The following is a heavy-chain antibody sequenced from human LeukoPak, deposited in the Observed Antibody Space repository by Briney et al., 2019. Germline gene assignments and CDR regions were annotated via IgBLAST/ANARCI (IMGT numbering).Heavy chain of an antibody. J-gene: IGHJ4*02. D-gene: IGHD6-13*01. V-gene: IGHV3-30-3*01. CDR2: ISYDGSNK. CDR1: GFTFSSYA. Sequence: GGSLRLSCAASGFTFSSYAMHWVRQAPGKGLEWVAVISYDGSNKYYADSVKGRFTISRDNSKNTLYPQMNSLRAEDTAVYYCARDRGFYGSSWYYFDYWGQGTLVTVSS. CDR3: ARDRGFYGSSWYYFDY.